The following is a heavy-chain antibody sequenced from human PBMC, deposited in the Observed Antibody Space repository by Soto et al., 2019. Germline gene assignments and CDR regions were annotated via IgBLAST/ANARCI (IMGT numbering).Heavy chain of an antibody. Sequence: PSDTLSLTCTVSGGSVSSGSYYWSWIRQPPGKGLEWIGYIYYSGSTNYNPSLKSRVTISVDTSKNRFSLKLSSVTAADTAVYYCARVVGAGTYNWFDPCGQGTLVTVSS. CDR1: GGSVSSGSYY. J-gene: IGHJ5*02. CDR3: ARVVGAGTYNWFDP. V-gene: IGHV4-61*01. D-gene: IGHD3-10*01. CDR2: IYYSGST.